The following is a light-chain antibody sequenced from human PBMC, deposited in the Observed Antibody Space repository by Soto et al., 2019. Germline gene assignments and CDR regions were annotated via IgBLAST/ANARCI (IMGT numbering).Light chain of an antibody. V-gene: IGLV2-11*01. CDR1: SSDVGGYNY. CDR2: DVS. CDR3: CSYAGSYTHV. Sequence: QPALTQPRSVSGSPGQSVTISCTGTSSDVGGYNYVSWYQQHPGKAPKLMIYDVSKRPSGVPDRFSGSKSGNTASLTISGLQAEDEADYYCCSYAGSYTHVFGTGTKVTVL. J-gene: IGLJ1*01.